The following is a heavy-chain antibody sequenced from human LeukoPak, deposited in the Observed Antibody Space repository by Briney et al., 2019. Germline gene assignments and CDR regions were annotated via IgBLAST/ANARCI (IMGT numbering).Heavy chain of an antibody. CDR1: GFTFSSYG. CDR2: IRYDGSNK. V-gene: IGHV3-30*02. J-gene: IGHJ4*02. D-gene: IGHD3-22*01. Sequence: TGGSLRLSCAASGFTFSSYGMHWVRQAPGKGLEWVAFIRYDGSNKYYADSVKGRFTISRDNSKSTLYLQMNSLRGEDTAVYYCARDLGDYYDSKPTLGGDYWGQGTLVTVSS. CDR3: ARDLGDYYDSKPTLGGDY.